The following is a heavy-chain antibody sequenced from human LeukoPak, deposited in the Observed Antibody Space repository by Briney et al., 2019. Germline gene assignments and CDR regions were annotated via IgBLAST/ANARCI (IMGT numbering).Heavy chain of an antibody. CDR1: GFTFSNYA. J-gene: IGHJ6*02. CDR2: ISSSFGTT. V-gene: IGHV3-23*01. Sequence: PGGSLRLSCAASGFTFSNYAMSWVRQAPGKGLELVSTISSSFGTTYYADSVKGRFTISRDNSKNTLYLQMNSLRAEDTAVYYCARDYGDYYYHYGMDVWGQGTTVTVSS. CDR3: ARDYGDYYYHYGMDV. D-gene: IGHD4-17*01.